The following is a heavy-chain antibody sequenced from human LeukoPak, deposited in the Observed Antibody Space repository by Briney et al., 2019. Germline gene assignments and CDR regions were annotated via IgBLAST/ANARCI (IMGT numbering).Heavy chain of an antibody. D-gene: IGHD4-17*01. J-gene: IGHJ4*02. CDR1: GGSISTYY. Sequence: SETLSLTCTVSGGSISTYYWSWLRQPPGKRLEWIGFTFYSGSTTYNPSLKRRVTMSIDTSKNQFPLKLTSATAAGTAVYYCARHPHDYGDFFYDYWGQGSLVTVSS. CDR2: TFYSGST. V-gene: IGHV4-59*08. CDR3: ARHPHDYGDFFYDY.